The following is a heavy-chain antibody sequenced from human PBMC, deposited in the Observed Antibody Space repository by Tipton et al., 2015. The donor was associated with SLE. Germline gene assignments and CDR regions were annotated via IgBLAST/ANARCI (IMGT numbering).Heavy chain of an antibody. CDR1: GGSISSGGYS. Sequence: TLSLTCAVSGGSISSGGYSWSWIRQPPGKGLEWIGEINHSGSTNYNPSLKSRVTISVDTSKNQFSLKLSSVTAADTAVYYCARSRHGSFDYWGQGTLVTVSS. D-gene: IGHD3-10*01. CDR2: INHSGST. V-gene: IGHV4-30-2*01. CDR3: ARSRHGSFDY. J-gene: IGHJ4*02.